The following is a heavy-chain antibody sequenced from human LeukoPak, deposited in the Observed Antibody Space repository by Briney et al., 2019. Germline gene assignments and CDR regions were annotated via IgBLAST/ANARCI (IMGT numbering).Heavy chain of an antibody. V-gene: IGHV4-34*01. CDR1: GGSFSGYY. Sequence: PSETLSLTCAVYGGSFSGYYWSWIRQPPGKGLEWIGEINHSGSTNYNPSLKSRVTISVDTSKNQFSLKLSSVTAADTAVYYCARRPMDGPWARGFPLDYWGQGTLVTVSS. D-gene: IGHD6-6*01. J-gene: IGHJ4*02. CDR2: INHSGST. CDR3: ARRPMDGPWARGFPLDY.